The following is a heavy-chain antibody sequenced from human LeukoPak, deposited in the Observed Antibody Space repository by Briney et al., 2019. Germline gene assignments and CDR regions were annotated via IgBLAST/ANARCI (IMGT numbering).Heavy chain of an antibody. CDR1: GFTFSSYA. CDR3: AKDRPNWNYVLGGTGFDY. CDR2: ISGSGGST. J-gene: IGHJ4*02. Sequence: GGSLRLSCAASGFTFSSYAMSWVRQAPGKGLEWVSAISGSGGSTYYAGSVKGRFTISRDNSKNTLYLQMNSLRAEDTAVYYCAKDRPNWNYVLGGTGFDYWGQGTLVTVSS. V-gene: IGHV3-23*01. D-gene: IGHD1-7*01.